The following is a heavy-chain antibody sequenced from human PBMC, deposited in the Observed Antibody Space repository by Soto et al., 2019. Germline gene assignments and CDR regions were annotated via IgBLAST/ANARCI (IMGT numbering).Heavy chain of an antibody. CDR2: INAGNGNT. CDR3: ARDEWLVRYFDY. CDR1: GYTFTSYA. V-gene: IGHV1-3*01. J-gene: IGHJ4*02. D-gene: IGHD6-19*01. Sequence: GASVKVSCKASGYTFTSYAMHWVRQAPGQGLEWMGWINAGNGNTKYSQKFQGRVTITRDTSASTAYMELSSLRSEDTAVYYCARDEWLVRYFDYWGQGTLVTVSS.